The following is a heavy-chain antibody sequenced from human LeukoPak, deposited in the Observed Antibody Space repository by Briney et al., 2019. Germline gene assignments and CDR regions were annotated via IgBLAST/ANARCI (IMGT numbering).Heavy chain of an antibody. D-gene: IGHD6-6*01. V-gene: IGHV3-30*18. J-gene: IGHJ6*02. Sequence: PGGSLRLSCAASGFXFSSYGIHWVRQAPGKGLEWEAVISYDGSNKYYGDSVKGRFTISRDNSKDTPYLQMNSLRAEDTAVYYCAKARPAIAARFGYYYYGMDVWGQGTTVTVSS. CDR3: AKARPAIAARFGYYYYGMDV. CDR1: GFXFSSYG. CDR2: ISYDGSNK.